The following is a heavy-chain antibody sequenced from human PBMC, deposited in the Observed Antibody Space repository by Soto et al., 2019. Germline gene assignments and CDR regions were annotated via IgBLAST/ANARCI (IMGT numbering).Heavy chain of an antibody. CDR2: ISHDAINK. CDR3: ARDMYSSDYFVKWFEP. CDR1: GFSFSSYA. Sequence: QVRLVESGGGVVQPGRSLRLSCTASGFSFSSYAMYWFRQPPGKGLEWVAVISHDAINKHYADSVKGRVTVSRDNSNHSLDLQLNSLRGEDTAMYYCARDMYSSDYFVKWFEPWGQGTLVTVSS. J-gene: IGHJ5*02. D-gene: IGHD6-19*01. V-gene: IGHV3-30-3*01.